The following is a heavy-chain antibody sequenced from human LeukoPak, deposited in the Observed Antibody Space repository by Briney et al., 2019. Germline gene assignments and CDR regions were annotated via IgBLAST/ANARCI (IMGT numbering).Heavy chain of an antibody. CDR1: GGSISSYY. D-gene: IGHD3-22*01. CDR2: IYSSGST. V-gene: IGHV4-59*01. J-gene: IGHJ3*02. Sequence: SETLSLTCTVSGGSISSYYWSWIRQPPGKGLEWIGYIYSSGSTNYNPSLKSRVTMSVDTSKNQFSLKLSSVTAADTAVYYCARDKDYFDSGGAFDIWGQGTMVTVSS. CDR3: ARDKDYFDSGGAFDI.